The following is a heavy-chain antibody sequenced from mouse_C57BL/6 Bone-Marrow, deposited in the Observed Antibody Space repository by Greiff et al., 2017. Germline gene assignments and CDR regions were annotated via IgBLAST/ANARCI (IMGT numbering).Heavy chain of an antibody. Sequence: DVKLVESGGGLVKPGGSLKLSCAASGFTFSDYGMHWVRQAPEKGLEWVAYISSGSSTISYADTVKGRFTISRDNAKNSLFLQMTSLRSEDTVMDYCARPLYYGSSSFAYWGQGTLVTVSA. D-gene: IGHD1-1*01. CDR1: GFTFSDYG. CDR2: ISSGSSTI. V-gene: IGHV5-17*01. J-gene: IGHJ3*01. CDR3: ARPLYYGSSSFAY.